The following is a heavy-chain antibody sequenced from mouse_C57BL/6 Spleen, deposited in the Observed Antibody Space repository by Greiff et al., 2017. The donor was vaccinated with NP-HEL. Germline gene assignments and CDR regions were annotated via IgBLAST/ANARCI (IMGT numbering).Heavy chain of an antibody. Sequence: VQLQQSGPELVKPGASVKISCKASGYAFSSSWMNWVKQRPGKGLEWIGRIYPGDGDTNYNGKFKGKATLTADKSSSTAYMQLSSLTSEDSAVYFCARRAGTEYFDVWGTGTTVTVSS. CDR3: ARRAGTEYFDV. D-gene: IGHD3-3*01. V-gene: IGHV1-82*01. J-gene: IGHJ1*03. CDR1: GYAFSSSW. CDR2: IYPGDGDT.